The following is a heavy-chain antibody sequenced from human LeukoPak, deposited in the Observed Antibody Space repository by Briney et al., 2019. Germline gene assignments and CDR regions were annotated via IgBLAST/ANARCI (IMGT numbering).Heavy chain of an antibody. V-gene: IGHV3-49*04. D-gene: IGHD3-16*01. CDR2: IRSKAYGGTT. CDR1: GFTFGDYA. Sequence: PGRSLRLSCTASGFTFGDYAMSWVRQAPGKGLEWVGFIRSKAYGGTTEYAASVKGRFTISRDNSKNTLYLQMNSLRVEDTAVYYCARPVVLGAYLRGAYYFDSWGQGTLVTVSS. J-gene: IGHJ4*02. CDR3: ARPVVLGAYLRGAYYFDS.